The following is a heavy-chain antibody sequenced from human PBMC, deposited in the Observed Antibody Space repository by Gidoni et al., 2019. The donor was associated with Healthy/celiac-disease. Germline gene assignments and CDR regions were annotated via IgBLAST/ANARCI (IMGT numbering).Heavy chain of an antibody. CDR3: ARPRYNWNPINYYGMDV. Sequence: QVQLVQSGAEAKKPGSSVKVSCQASGGTFSSYAISWVRQSPGQGLEWMGGIIPIFGTANYAQKFQGRVTITADESSSTAYMERSSLRSEDTAVYYCARPRYNWNPINYYGMDVWGQGTTVTVSS. CDR2: IIPIFGTA. D-gene: IGHD1-20*01. CDR1: GGTFSSYA. J-gene: IGHJ6*02. V-gene: IGHV1-69*01.